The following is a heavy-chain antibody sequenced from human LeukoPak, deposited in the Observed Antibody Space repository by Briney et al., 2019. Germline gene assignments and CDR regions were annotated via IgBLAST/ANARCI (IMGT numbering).Heavy chain of an antibody. V-gene: IGHV1-18*01. J-gene: IGHJ4*02. Sequence: ASVKVSCKASGYTFIDYGISWVRQAPGQGLEWMGWISIYNGNTNYAQKLQGRVAMTTEPSTSTAYMELRSLRSDDTAVYYCARDCDRSGYYCYWGQGTLVTVSS. CDR2: ISIYNGNT. CDR3: ARDCDRSGYYCY. CDR1: GYTFIDYG. D-gene: IGHD3-22*01.